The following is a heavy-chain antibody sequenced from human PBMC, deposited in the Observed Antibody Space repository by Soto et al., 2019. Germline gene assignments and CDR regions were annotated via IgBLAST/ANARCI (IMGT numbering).Heavy chain of an antibody. D-gene: IGHD2-2*01. J-gene: IGHJ3*02. V-gene: IGHV4-39*01. CDR1: ADSINNSSYY. CDR2: VYYTGNT. CDR3: ARRNIALAPAVRRAFPM. Sequence: ETLSLTCTVSADSINNSSYYWGWIRQPPGKGLEWIANVYYTGNTFYNPSLRSRVTISVDTSKSQFSLRLTSVTAADTAVYYCARRNIALAPAVRRAFPMLGPGTMVPVSS.